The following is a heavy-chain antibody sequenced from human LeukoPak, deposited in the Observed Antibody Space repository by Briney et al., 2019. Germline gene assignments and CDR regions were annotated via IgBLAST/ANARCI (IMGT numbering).Heavy chain of an antibody. CDR3: VRDLGGTVWGDPFDS. V-gene: IGHV3-9*01. Sequence: GGSLRLSCAVSGFNLADYAMHWVRQAPGKGLEWVSAIAWNSGSIGYADSVKDRFFISRDNAMNSLHLQMNSLRVEDTALYYCVRDLGGTVWGDPFDSWGQGTLVTVSS. J-gene: IGHJ4*02. CDR1: GFNLADYA. CDR2: IAWNSGSI. D-gene: IGHD3-16*01.